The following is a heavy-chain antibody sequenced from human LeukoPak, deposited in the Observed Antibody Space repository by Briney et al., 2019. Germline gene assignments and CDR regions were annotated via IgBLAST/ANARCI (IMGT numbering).Heavy chain of an antibody. D-gene: IGHD4-11*01. CDR2: ITWNSGSI. CDR1: GFTFDDYA. Sequence: GGSLRLSCAASGFTFDDYAMHWVRQAPGKGLEWVSGITWNSGSIGYADSVKGRFTISRDNAKNSLYLQMNSLRGEDTALYYCASQPHDYRAFDIWGQGTMVTVSS. J-gene: IGHJ3*02. CDR3: ASQPHDYRAFDI. V-gene: IGHV3-9*01.